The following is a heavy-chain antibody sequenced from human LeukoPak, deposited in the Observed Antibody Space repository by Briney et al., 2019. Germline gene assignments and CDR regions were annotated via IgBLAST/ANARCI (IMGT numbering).Heavy chain of an antibody. Sequence: SETLSLTCTVSGGSISSSSYYWGWIRQPPGKGLEWIGSIYYSGSTYYNPSLKSRVTISVDTSKNQFSLKLSYVAAADTAVYYCARQYGDPSYFDYWGQGTLVTVSS. D-gene: IGHD4-17*01. J-gene: IGHJ4*02. CDR1: GGSISSSSYY. V-gene: IGHV4-39*01. CDR3: ARQYGDPSYFDY. CDR2: IYYSGST.